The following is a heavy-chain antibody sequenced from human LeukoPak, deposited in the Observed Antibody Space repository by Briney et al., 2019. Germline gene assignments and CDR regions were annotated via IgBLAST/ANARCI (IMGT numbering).Heavy chain of an antibody. CDR1: GYTFTGYY. Sequence: GASVKVSCKASGYTFTGYYMHWVRQAPGQGLEWMGRINPNSGGTNYAQKFQGRVTMTRDTSISTAYMELSRLRSDDTAVYYCARDRSSSSWYYYYYYMDVWGKGTTVTVSS. J-gene: IGHJ6*03. CDR2: INPNSGGT. CDR3: ARDRSSSSWYYYYYYMDV. D-gene: IGHD6-13*01. V-gene: IGHV1-2*06.